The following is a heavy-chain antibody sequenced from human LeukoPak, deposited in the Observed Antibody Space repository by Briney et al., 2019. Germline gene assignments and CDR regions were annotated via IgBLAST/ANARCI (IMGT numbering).Heavy chain of an antibody. CDR1: GCTCSSYC. Sequence: GGSPILSCAAAGCTCSSYCMSWVGQAPGKERQRVANIKQDGSEKYYVDSVKGRFTISRDNAKNSLYLQLNTLRGEATAVYYCARAGGYSSAWSLYWGQGTLVTVSS. V-gene: IGHV3-7*01. J-gene: IGHJ4*02. CDR3: ARAGGYSSAWSLY. D-gene: IGHD6-19*01. CDR2: IKQDGSEK.